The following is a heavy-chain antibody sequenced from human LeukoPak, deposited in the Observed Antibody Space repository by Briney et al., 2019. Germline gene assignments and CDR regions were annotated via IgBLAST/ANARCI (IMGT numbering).Heavy chain of an antibody. D-gene: IGHD1-1*01. CDR1: GFTFSSYW. CDR3: ARDLAHDGLFYYCYYMDV. V-gene: IGHV3-7*01. CDR2: IKQDGSEK. Sequence: GGSLRLSCAASGFTFSSYWMSWVRQAPGKGLEWVANIKQDGSEKYYVDSVKGRFTISRDNAKNTLYLQMNSLRAEDTAVYYCARDLAHDGLFYYCYYMDVWGKGTTVTISS. J-gene: IGHJ6*03.